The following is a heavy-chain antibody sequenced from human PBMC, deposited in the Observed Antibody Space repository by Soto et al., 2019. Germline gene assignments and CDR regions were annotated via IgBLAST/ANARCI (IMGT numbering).Heavy chain of an antibody. V-gene: IGHV1-69*01. CDR1: GGTFRSYA. Sequence: QVQLVQSGAEVKKPGSSVKVSCKASGGTFRSYAISWVRQAPGQGLEWMGGIIPIFGTTNYARKFQGRVTITADESTSTVYMELSSLRSEDTAVYYCAREGGGLGYCSGGHCYWYFDIWGRGTLVTVSS. CDR3: AREGGGLGYCSGGHCYWYFDI. J-gene: IGHJ2*01. D-gene: IGHD2-15*01. CDR2: IIPIFGTT.